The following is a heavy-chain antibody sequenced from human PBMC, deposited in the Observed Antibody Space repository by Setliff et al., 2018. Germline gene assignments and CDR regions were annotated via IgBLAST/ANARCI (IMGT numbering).Heavy chain of an antibody. CDR1: GDSISSSNYY. CDR2: IKYSGST. CDR3: ARVPRFADMRNAFDI. J-gene: IGHJ3*02. Sequence: SETLSLTCTVSGDSISSSNYYWGWIRQPPGKGLEWIAAIKYSGSTSFNPSLKSRVTISVDKSKSQFSLKLSSVTAADTAVYYCARVPRFADMRNAFDIWGQGTMVTVSS. D-gene: IGHD2-15*01. V-gene: IGHV4-39*07.